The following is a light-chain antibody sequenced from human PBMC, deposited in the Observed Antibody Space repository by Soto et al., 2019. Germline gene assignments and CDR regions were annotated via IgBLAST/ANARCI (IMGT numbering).Light chain of an antibody. CDR1: QSVRSN. J-gene: IGKJ5*01. CDR3: QQYNNWPPIT. V-gene: IGKV3-15*01. Sequence: EIVLTQSPGSVSLSPGEGATFSCRSSQSVRSNLAWYQQKPGQAPRLLIYGASTRATGIPARFSGSGSGTEFTLTISSLQSEDFAVYYCQQYNNWPPITFGQGTRLEIK. CDR2: GAS.